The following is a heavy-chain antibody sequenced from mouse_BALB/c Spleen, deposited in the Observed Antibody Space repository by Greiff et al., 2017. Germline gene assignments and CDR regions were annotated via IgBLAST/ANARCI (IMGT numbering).Heavy chain of an antibody. CDR1: GFSLTGYG. CDR3: ATYYGGVYYAMDY. CDR2: IWGDGST. Sequence: VKLMESGPGLVAPSQSLSITCTVSGFSLTGYGVNWVRQPPGKGLEWLGMIWGDGSTDYNSALKSRLSISKDNSKSQVFLKMNSLQTDDTARYYCATYYGGVYYAMDYWGQGTSVTVSS. J-gene: IGHJ4*01. D-gene: IGHD1-1*02. V-gene: IGHV2-6-7*01.